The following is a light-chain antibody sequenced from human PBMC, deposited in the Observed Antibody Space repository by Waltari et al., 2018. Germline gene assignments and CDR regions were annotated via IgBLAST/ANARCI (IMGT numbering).Light chain of an antibody. V-gene: IGLV3-21*02. Sequence: SYVLTQPPSVSVAPGQTATMTCGGNNIGYKGVHWYQQKPGQAPVVVVYEDAGRPSGIPERFSGSNAGNTATLTISGVEAGDEADYYCQVWDSSSDYRVFGGGTKLTVL. CDR3: QVWDSSSDYRV. J-gene: IGLJ3*02. CDR1: NIGYKG. CDR2: EDA.